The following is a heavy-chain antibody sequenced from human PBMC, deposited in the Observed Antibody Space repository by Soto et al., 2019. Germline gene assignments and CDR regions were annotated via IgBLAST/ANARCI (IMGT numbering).Heavy chain of an antibody. D-gene: IGHD6-19*01. CDR2: ISYDGLNT. J-gene: IGHJ4*02. CDR1: GFEFRSYG. V-gene: IGHV3-30*18. CDR3: AKEGAAVAGTLDY. Sequence: QVELVESGGGVVQPGTSLRLSCEAAGFEFRSYGMHWVRQAPGKGLEWVARISYDGLNTYYADSVKGRFTISRDNSKNTLFLQMDSLRFEDTAVYYCAKEGAAVAGTLDYWGQGTLVTVSS.